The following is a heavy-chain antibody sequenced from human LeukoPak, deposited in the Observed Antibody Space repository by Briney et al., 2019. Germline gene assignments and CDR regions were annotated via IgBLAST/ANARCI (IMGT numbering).Heavy chain of an antibody. Sequence: ASVKVSCKASGYTFTGYYMHWVRQAPGQGLEWMGWINPNSGGTNYAQKFQGRVTMTRDTSISTAYMELSRLRSDDTAVYYCARGVVVVPAAMGYMDVWGKGTTVTVSS. CDR1: GYTFTGYY. CDR3: ARGVVVVPAAMGYMDV. J-gene: IGHJ6*03. V-gene: IGHV1-2*02. CDR2: INPNSGGT. D-gene: IGHD2-2*01.